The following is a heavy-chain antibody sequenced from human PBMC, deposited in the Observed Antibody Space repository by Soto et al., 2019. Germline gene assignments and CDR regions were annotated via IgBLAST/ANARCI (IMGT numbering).Heavy chain of an antibody. V-gene: IGHV1-69*12. Sequence: QVQLVQSGAEVKKPGSSVKVSCKASGGTFSSYAISWVRQAPGQGLEWMGGIIPIFGTANYAQKFQGRVTITADESTSTAYMELSSLRSEDTAVYYCARAPFGSGWDYYYYYGMDVWGQGTTVTVSS. CDR2: IIPIFGTA. J-gene: IGHJ6*02. CDR1: GGTFSSYA. D-gene: IGHD6-19*01. CDR3: ARAPFGSGWDYYYYYGMDV.